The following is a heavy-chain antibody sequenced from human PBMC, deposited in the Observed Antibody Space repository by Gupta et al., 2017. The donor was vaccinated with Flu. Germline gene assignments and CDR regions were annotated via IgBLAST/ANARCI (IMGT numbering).Heavy chain of an antibody. V-gene: IGHV1-46*01. Sequence: QVQLVQSGAEVKKPGASVKVSCKASGYTFTSYYMHWVRQAPGQGLEWMGIINPSGGSTSYAQKFQGRVTMTRDTSTSTVYMEMRSLRSEDTAVYYCARASGWLNAFDIWGQGTMVTVSS. J-gene: IGHJ3*02. CDR2: INPSGGST. CDR3: ARASGWLNAFDI. CDR1: GYTFTSYY. D-gene: IGHD6-19*01.